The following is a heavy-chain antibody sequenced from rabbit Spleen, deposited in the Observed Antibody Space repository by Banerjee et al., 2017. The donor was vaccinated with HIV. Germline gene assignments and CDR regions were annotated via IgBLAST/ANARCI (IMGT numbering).Heavy chain of an antibody. CDR3: ARDTGSSFSTYGMDL. V-gene: IGHV1S40*01. CDR1: GVSFSGDSY. Sequence: QSLEESGGGLVKPGGTLTLTCKASGVSFSGDSYMCWVRQAPGKGLEWIACIYAGSSGSTYYASWAKGRFTISKTSSTTVTLQMTSLTAADTATYFCARDTGSSFSTYGMDLWGQGTLVTVS. J-gene: IGHJ6*01. CDR2: IYAGSSGST. D-gene: IGHD8-1*01.